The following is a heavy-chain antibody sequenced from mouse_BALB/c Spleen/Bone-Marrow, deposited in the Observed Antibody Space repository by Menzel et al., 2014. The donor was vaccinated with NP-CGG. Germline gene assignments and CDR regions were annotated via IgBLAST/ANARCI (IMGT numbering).Heavy chain of an antibody. CDR2: ISNLAYSI. D-gene: IGHD2-1*01. V-gene: IGHV5-15*02. CDR3: ATIDYGKSYAMDN. CDR1: GFTFSDYG. Sequence: EVHLVESGRGLVQPGGSRKLSCAASGFTFSDYGMAWVRQAPGKGPEWVAFISNLAYSIYYADTVTGRFTISRENAKNKLYLDMSNLSSEDTVMYCSATIDYGKSYAMDNWGQGTSVTVST. J-gene: IGHJ4*01.